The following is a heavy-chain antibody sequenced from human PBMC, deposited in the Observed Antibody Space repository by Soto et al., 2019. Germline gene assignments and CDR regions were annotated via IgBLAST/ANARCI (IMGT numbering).Heavy chain of an antibody. Sequence: GGSLRLSCAASGFTFSSYSMNWVRQAPGKGLEWVSSISSSSSYIYYADSVKGRFTISRDNAKNSLYLQMNSLRAEDTAVYYCATYEALDAFDIWGQGTMVTVSS. J-gene: IGHJ3*02. CDR3: ATYEALDAFDI. V-gene: IGHV3-21*01. CDR1: GFTFSSYS. CDR2: ISSSSSYI. D-gene: IGHD5-12*01.